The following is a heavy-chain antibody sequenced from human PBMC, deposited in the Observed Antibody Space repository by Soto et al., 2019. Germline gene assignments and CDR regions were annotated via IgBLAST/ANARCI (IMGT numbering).Heavy chain of an antibody. CDR3: ARHHFYLLDWFDP. V-gene: IGHV4-59*08. CDR2: TYYSGST. CDR1: GCSISSYY. Sequence: PSETLALTCTVSGCSISSYYWSGIRQPPGKGLEGIGYTYYSGSTNYNPSLKSRVTISVDTSKNQFSLKLSSVAAADTAVYYCARHHFYLLDWFDPWGQGTLVTVSS. J-gene: IGHJ5*02. D-gene: IGHD3-3*02.